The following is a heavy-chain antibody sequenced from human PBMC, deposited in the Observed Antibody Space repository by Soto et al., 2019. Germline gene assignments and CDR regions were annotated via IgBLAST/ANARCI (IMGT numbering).Heavy chain of an antibody. CDR3: ADSAPTATNYYYAMDV. Sequence: PSETLSLTCTVSGGSVSSGSFYWSWIRRPPGKGLEWIGYFYDSGSTNYNPSLRSRVTMSVDTSKNQFSLKLSSVTAADTAVYYCADSAPTATNYYYAMDVWGRGTKVTVSS. D-gene: IGHD5-12*01. CDR2: FYDSGST. CDR1: GGSVSSGSFY. V-gene: IGHV4-61*01. J-gene: IGHJ6*02.